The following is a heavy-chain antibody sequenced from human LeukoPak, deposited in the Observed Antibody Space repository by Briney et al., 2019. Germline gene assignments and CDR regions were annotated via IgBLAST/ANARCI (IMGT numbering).Heavy chain of an antibody. CDR1: GFTFISYA. J-gene: IGHJ3*02. CDR2: ISGSGGST. D-gene: IGHD3-22*01. Sequence: GGSLRLSCAASGFTFISYAMSWVRQAPGKGLEWVSAISGSGGSTYYADSVKGRFTISRDNSKNTLYLQMNSLRAEDTAVYYCAKSLSNYYDSSGYYPDAFDIWGQGTMATVSS. V-gene: IGHV3-23*01. CDR3: AKSLSNYYDSSGYYPDAFDI.